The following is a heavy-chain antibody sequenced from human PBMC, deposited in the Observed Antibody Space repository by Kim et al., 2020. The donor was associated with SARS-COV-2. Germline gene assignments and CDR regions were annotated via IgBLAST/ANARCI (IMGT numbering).Heavy chain of an antibody. CDR3: ARRAYSGSYYYFDD. V-gene: IGHV3-74*01. D-gene: IGHD1-26*01. J-gene: IGHJ4*02. Sequence: GGSLRLSCAASGFTFSSNWMHWVRQVPGKGLVWVSRISSDVSSTSYADSVKGRFTISRDNAKNTLYLQMNSLRAEDTAVYYCARRAYSGSYYYFDDWGQGTLVTVSS. CDR1: GFTFSSNW. CDR2: ISSDVSST.